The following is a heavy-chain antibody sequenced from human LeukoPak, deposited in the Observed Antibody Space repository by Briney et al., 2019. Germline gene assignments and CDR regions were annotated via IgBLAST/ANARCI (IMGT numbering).Heavy chain of an antibody. D-gene: IGHD3-22*01. V-gene: IGHV1-18*01. CDR1: GYTFTSYG. Sequence: ASVKVSCKASGYTFTSYGISWVRQAPGQGLEWMGWISAYNGNTNYAQKLQGRVTMTTDTSTSTAYMELRSLRSDDTAVYYCARNTYYYDSSGYYPDYWGRGTLVTVSS. J-gene: IGHJ4*02. CDR2: ISAYNGNT. CDR3: ARNTYYYDSSGYYPDY.